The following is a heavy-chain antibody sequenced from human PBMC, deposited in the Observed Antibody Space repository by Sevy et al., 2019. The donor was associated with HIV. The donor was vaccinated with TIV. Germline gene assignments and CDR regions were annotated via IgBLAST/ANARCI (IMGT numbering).Heavy chain of an antibody. J-gene: IGHJ4*02. CDR3: ARESIAVAGIGYYFDY. Sequence: GGSLRLSCAASGFTYSSYGMHWVRQAPGKGLEWVAVIWYDWTNKEYADSVKGRFTISRDNSKNTLYLQVNSLRAEDTAVYYCARESIAVAGIGYYFDYWGQGTLVTVSS. CDR2: IWYDWTNK. D-gene: IGHD6-19*01. V-gene: IGHV3-33*01. CDR1: GFTYSSYG.